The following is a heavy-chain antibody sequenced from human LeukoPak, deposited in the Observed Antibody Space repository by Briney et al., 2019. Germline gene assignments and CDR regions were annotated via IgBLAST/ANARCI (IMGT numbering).Heavy chain of an antibody. CDR3: ARSTNYGGNVNFDY. CDR2: ISPNSGGT. D-gene: IGHD4-23*01. J-gene: IGHJ4*02. V-gene: IGHV1-2*02. Sequence: ASVKVSCKACGYTFTGYYMHWVRQAPGQGLEWMGWISPNSGGTNYAQKFQGRVTMTRDTSISTAYMELSRLRSDDTAVYSCARSTNYGGNVNFDYWGQGSLVTVSS. CDR1: GYTFTGYY.